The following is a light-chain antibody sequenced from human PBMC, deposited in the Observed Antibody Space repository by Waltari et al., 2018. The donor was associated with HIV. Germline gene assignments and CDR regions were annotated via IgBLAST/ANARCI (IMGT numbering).Light chain of an antibody. V-gene: IGKV3-20*01. CDR1: QRLSGTY. J-gene: IGKJ4*01. CDR3: QQYGSLIT. CDR2: GAS. Sequence: EIVLTQSPGTLSLSPGERATLSCRASQRLSGTYLAWYQQKPGQAPSRRIYGASSRATDIPDRFSGSGSGTDFTLTINRLEPEDFAVYYCQQYGSLITFGGGTKVEIK.